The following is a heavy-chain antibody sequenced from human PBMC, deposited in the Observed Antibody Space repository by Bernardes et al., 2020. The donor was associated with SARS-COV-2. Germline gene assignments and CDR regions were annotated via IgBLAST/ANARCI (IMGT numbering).Heavy chain of an antibody. D-gene: IGHD5-18*01. Sequence: SETLSLTCTVSGGSISSSSYYWGWIRQPPGKGLEWIGSIYYSGSTYYNPSLKSRVTISVDTSKNQFSLKLSSVTAADTAVYYCVRGGSRATWIQLWFSPPFDYWGQGTLVTVSS. V-gene: IGHV4-39*01. J-gene: IGHJ4*02. CDR3: VRGGSRATWIQLWFSPPFDY. CDR2: IYYSGST. CDR1: GGSISSSSYY.